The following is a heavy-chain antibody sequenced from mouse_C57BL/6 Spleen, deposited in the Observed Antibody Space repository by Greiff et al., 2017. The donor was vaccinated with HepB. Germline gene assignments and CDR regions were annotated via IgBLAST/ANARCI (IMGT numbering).Heavy chain of an antibody. J-gene: IGHJ3*01. CDR3: ARKTTGFFAY. CDR2: ISNGGGST. D-gene: IGHD2-13*01. CDR1: GFTFSDYY. V-gene: IGHV5-12*01. Sequence: EVKLVESGGGLVQPGGSLKLSCAASGFTFSDYYMYWVRQTPEKRLEWVAYISNGGGSTYYPDTVKGRFTISRDNAKNTLYLQMSRLKSEDTAMYYCARKTTGFFAYWGQGTLVTVSA.